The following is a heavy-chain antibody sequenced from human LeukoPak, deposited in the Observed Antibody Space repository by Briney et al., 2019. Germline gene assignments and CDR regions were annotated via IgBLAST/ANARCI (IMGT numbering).Heavy chain of an antibody. CDR1: GFSLSTSGVG. CDR2: IYWNDDK. J-gene: IGHJ4*02. Sequence: SGPTLVKPTQTLTLTCTFSGFSLSTSGVGVGWIRQPPGKALEWLALIYWNDDKRYSPSLKSRLTITKDTSKNQVVLTMTNMDPVDTATYYCAHSSTYYDFWSGYPHLDYWGQGALVTVSS. CDR3: AHSSTYYDFWSGYPHLDY. D-gene: IGHD3-3*01. V-gene: IGHV2-5*01.